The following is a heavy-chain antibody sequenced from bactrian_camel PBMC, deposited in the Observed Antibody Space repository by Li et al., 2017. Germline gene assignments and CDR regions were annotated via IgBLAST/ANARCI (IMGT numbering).Heavy chain of an antibody. CDR3: AADLYYSDYDCVSGPVEYEF. CDR1: GYLYSSYC. V-gene: IGHV3S53*01. CDR2: IRSDGAT. J-gene: IGHJ4*01. Sequence: HVQLVESGGGSVQAGGSLRLSCAASGYLYSSYCMGWFRQAPGKQCELVSMIRSDGATTHADSVKGRFTISRDNAKKTVYLQMNSLKPEDTAMYYCAADLYYSDYDCVSGPVEYEFWGQGTQVTVS. D-gene: IGHD4*01.